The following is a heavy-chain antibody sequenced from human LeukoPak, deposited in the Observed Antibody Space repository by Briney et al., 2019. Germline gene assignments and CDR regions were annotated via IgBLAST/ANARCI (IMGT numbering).Heavy chain of an antibody. V-gene: IGHV4-59*01. CDR3: ARGVPYGPSYEFFDY. Sequence: GSLRLSCAASAFSFSNYAMNWVRQPPGKGLEWIGYIYYSGSTNYNPSLKSRVTISLHTSKNQFSLKLNSVTAADTAVYYCARGVPYGPSYEFFDYWGQGTLVTVSS. D-gene: IGHD3-10*01. J-gene: IGHJ4*02. CDR2: IYYSGST. CDR1: AFSFSNYA.